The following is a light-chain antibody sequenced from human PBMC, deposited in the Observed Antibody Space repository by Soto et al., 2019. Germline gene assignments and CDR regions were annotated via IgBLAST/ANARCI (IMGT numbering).Light chain of an antibody. CDR2: DVS. J-gene: IGLJ1*01. CDR1: SSDVGGYNS. CDR3: SSYTSSSTLV. Sequence: QSVLTQPASVSGSPGQSITLSCTGTSSDVGGYNSVSWYQQHPGKAPKLMIYDVSNRPSGVSNRFSGSKSGNTASLTISGLQAEDEADYYCSSYTSSSTLVFGTGTKVTVL. V-gene: IGLV2-14*01.